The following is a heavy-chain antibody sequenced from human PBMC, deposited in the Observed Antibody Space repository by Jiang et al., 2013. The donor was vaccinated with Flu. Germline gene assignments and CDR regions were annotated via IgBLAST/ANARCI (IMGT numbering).Heavy chain of an antibody. CDR3: AKDYLGSGWYTDY. CDR2: IRYDGSNK. V-gene: IGHV3-30*02. D-gene: IGHD6-19*01. J-gene: IGHJ4*02. CDR1: TFSSYG. Sequence: TFSSYGMHWVRQAPGKGLEWVAFIRYDGSNKYYADSVKGRFTISRDNSKNTLYLQMNSLRAEDTAVYYCAKDYLGSGWYTDYWGQGTLVTVSS.